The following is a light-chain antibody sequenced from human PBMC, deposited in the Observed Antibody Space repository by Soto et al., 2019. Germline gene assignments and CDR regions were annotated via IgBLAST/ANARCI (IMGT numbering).Light chain of an antibody. CDR1: QRISTY. CDR2: DAS. CDR3: QQTYSSWT. Sequence: DIQMTQSPSSLSASVGDRVTITCRASQRISTYLHWYQRKPGKAPELLIHDASNSQSGVPSRFSGSGSGTDFTLTISSLQPEDFATYYCQQTYSSWTFGQGIKVDIK. J-gene: IGKJ1*01. V-gene: IGKV1-39*01.